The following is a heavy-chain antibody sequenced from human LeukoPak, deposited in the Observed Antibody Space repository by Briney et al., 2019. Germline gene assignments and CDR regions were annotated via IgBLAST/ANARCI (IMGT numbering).Heavy chain of an antibody. J-gene: IGHJ4*02. CDR2: MTPNGCYT. Sequence: ASVRVSCKASGYTVTNYDIRWVRQATGQGLEWMGWMTPNGCYTGYAQKFQGRVTITRNTSISTAYMELTRLRSDDTAIYYCARGKVDSWGQGTLVTVSP. CDR3: ARGKVDS. V-gene: IGHV1-8*03. CDR1: GYTVTNYD.